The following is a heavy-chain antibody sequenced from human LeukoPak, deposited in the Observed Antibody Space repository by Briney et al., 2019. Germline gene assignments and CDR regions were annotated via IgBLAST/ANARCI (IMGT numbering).Heavy chain of an antibody. V-gene: IGHV3-48*02. CDR1: GFTFRSHW. CDR3: AREPRYSDYGMDY. D-gene: IGHD3-16*01. CDR2: ISSSSSTI. J-gene: IGHJ4*02. Sequence: GGSLRLSCEGSGFTFRSHWMSWVRQAPGKGLEWVSYISSSSSTILYADSVKGRFTISRDNAKNSLYLQMNSLRDDDTAVYYCAREPRYSDYGMDYWGQGTLVTVSS.